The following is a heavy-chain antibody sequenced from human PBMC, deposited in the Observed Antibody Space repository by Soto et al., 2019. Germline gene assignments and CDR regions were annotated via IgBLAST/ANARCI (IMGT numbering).Heavy chain of an antibody. CDR2: IWYSGSNK. D-gene: IGHD3-16*01. CDR3: ARELGFVLDY. V-gene: IGHV3-33*01. CDR1: GFTFSSYG. J-gene: IGHJ4*02. Sequence: QVQLLESGGGVVQPGRSLRLSCAASGFTFSSYGMHWVRQAPGKGLEWVSAIWYSGSNKYNADSVKGRFTISRDNSNITLYLQMNSLRAEDTAVYDCARELGFVLDYWGQGTLVTVSS.